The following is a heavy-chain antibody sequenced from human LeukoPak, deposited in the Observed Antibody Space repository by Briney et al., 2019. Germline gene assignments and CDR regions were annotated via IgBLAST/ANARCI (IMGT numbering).Heavy chain of an antibody. CDR1: GFTFSDYW. CDR2: IKQDGSQK. Sequence: PGGSLRLSCAASGFTFSDYWMTWVRQAPGKGLEWVANIKQDGSQKYYVDSVSGRFTISRDNAKNSLYLQMNSLRAEDTAVYYCARVMSEQWLVLGYDAFDIWGQGTMVTVSS. V-gene: IGHV3-7*01. CDR3: ARVMSEQWLVLGYDAFDI. J-gene: IGHJ3*02. D-gene: IGHD6-19*01.